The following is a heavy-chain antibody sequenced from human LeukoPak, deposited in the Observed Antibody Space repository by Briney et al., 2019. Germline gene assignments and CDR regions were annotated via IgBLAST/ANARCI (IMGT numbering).Heavy chain of an antibody. CDR1: GGSISSYY. CDR2: IYYSGST. D-gene: IGHD5-12*01. Sequence: SETLSLTCTVSGGSISSYYWSWIRQPPGKGLEWIGYIYYSGSTNYNPSLKSRVTISVDTSKNQFSQKLSSVTAAGTAVYYCARRYSGYENYYFDYWGQGTLVTVSS. CDR3: ARRYSGYENYYFDY. V-gene: IGHV4-59*01. J-gene: IGHJ4*02.